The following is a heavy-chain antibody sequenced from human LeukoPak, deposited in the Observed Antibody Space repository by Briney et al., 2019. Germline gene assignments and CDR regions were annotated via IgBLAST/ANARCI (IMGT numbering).Heavy chain of an antibody. CDR2: INPNSGGT. J-gene: IGHJ4*02. V-gene: IGHV1-2*02. D-gene: IGHD3-9*01. CDR1: GYTFTGYY. CDR3: ARGYYDILTGYPDY. Sequence: ASVKVSCKASGYTFTGYYMHWVRRAPGQGLEWMGWINPNSGGTNYAQKFQGRVTMTRDTSISTAYMELSRLRSDDTAVYYCARGYYDILTGYPDYWGQGTLVTVSS.